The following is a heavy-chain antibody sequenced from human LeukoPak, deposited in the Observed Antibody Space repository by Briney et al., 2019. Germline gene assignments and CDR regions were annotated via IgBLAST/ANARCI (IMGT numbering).Heavy chain of an antibody. Sequence: SETLSLTCAVYGGSFSGYYWSWIRQPPGKGLEWIGEINHSGSTNYNPSLKSRVTISVDTSKNQFSLRLSSVTAADTAVYYCARGAWAYFWGQGTLVTVSS. J-gene: IGHJ4*02. CDR2: INHSGST. CDR3: ARGAWAYF. CDR1: GGSFSGYY. D-gene: IGHD2-21*01. V-gene: IGHV4-34*01.